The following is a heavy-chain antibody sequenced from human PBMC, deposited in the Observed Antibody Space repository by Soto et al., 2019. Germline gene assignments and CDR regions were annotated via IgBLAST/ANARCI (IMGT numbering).Heavy chain of an antibody. J-gene: IGHJ5*02. D-gene: IGHD6-19*01. Sequence: ASVKVSCKASGYTFTSYGISWVRQAPGQGLEWMGWISAYNGNTNYAQKLQGRVTMTTDTSTSTAYMELRSLRSDDTAASSCARAVAPLFRIYWFDPWRRGPLVAVSS. CDR2: ISAYNGNT. CDR1: GYTFTSYG. CDR3: ARAVAPLFRIYWFDP. V-gene: IGHV1-18*04.